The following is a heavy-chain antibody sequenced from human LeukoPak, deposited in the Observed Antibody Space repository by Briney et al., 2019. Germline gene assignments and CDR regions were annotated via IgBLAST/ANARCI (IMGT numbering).Heavy chain of an antibody. J-gene: IGHJ4*02. Sequence: ASVKVSCKASGYTFTRYDVKWVRHAPGQGLEYMGWLNPDTGKTGYVQKFQDRVTMTSDNSITTAFMELTGLRSDDTAVYYCARGLSTVLLHTLTGISDQPDLDFWGQGTLVTVSS. V-gene: IGHV1-8*01. CDR1: GYTFTRYD. CDR3: ARGLSTVLLHTLTGISDQPDLDF. D-gene: IGHD3-9*01. CDR2: LNPDTGKT.